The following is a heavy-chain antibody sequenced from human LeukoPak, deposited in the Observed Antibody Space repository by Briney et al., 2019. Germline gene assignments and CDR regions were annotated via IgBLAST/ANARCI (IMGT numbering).Heavy chain of an antibody. Sequence: GGSLRLSCAASGFTFSSYSMNWVRQAPGKGLEWVSSISSSSSYIYYADSVKGRFTISRDNAKNSLYLQMNSLRAEDTAVYYCAKEVLLWFGESPFDYWGQGTLVTVSS. J-gene: IGHJ4*02. D-gene: IGHD3-10*01. CDR1: GFTFSSYS. V-gene: IGHV3-21*04. CDR2: ISSSSSYI. CDR3: AKEVLLWFGESPFDY.